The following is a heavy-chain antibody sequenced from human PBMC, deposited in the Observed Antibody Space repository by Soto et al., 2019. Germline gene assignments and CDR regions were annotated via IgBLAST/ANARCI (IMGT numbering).Heavy chain of an antibody. Sequence: SQTLSLTCTVSGGSISSGGYYWSWIRQHPGKGLEWIGYVYYSGSTYYNPSLKSRVTISVDTSKNQLSLKLSSVTAADTAVYYCARVLVEWLSVDYWGQGNLVTVS. CDR3: ARVLVEWLSVDY. D-gene: IGHD3-9*01. V-gene: IGHV4-31*03. J-gene: IGHJ4*02. CDR2: VYYSGST. CDR1: GGSISSGGYY.